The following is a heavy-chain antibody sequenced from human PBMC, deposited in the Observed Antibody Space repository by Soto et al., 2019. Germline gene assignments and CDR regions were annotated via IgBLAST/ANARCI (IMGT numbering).Heavy chain of an antibody. J-gene: IGHJ5*02. CDR2: ISAYNGNT. Sequence: ASVKVSCQASGYTFTSYGIGWVRQAPGQGLEWMGWISAYNGNTNYAQELQGRVTMTTDTSTSTAYMELRSLRSDDTAVYYCARGSIAAAGKENWFDPWGQGTLVTVSS. D-gene: IGHD6-13*01. V-gene: IGHV1-18*01. CDR1: GYTFTSYG. CDR3: ARGSIAAAGKENWFDP.